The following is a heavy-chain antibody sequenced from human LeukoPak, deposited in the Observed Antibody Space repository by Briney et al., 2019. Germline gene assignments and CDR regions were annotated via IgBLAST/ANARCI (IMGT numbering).Heavy chain of an antibody. Sequence: PSETLSLTCTVSGGSISSHYWSWIRQPPGQGLEWIGYIYYSGSTNYNPSPKSRVTISIDTSKNQFSLKLSPVTAADTAVYYCARAGGDFWSGYYYYYMDVWGKGTTVTVSS. V-gene: IGHV4-59*11. CDR3: ARAGGDFWSGYYYYYMDV. J-gene: IGHJ6*03. CDR2: IYYSGST. D-gene: IGHD3-3*01. CDR1: GGSISSHY.